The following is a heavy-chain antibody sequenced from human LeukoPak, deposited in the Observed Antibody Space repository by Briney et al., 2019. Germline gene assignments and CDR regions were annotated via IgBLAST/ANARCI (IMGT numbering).Heavy chain of an antibody. CDR2: TYYRSKWNN. CDR3: AGALYSSGPLGFDP. Sequence: QTLSLTCGISGDSVSSNSAAWNWIRQPPWRGLEWLGRTYYRSKWNNDYALSVKRRITIKAATTKNQFSLQLSSVAPEVTAVYYCAGALYSSGPLGFDPWGQGTLVTVSS. V-gene: IGHV6-1*01. D-gene: IGHD6-19*01. CDR1: GDSVSSNSAA. J-gene: IGHJ5*02.